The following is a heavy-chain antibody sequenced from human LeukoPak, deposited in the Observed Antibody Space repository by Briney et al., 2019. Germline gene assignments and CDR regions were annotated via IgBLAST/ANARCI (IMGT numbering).Heavy chain of an antibody. CDR1: GYSISSGYY. Sequence: SETLSLTCTVSGYSISSGYYWGWIRQPPGKGLEWIGSIYHSGSTYYNPSLKSRVTISVDTSKNQFSLKLNSVTAADTAVYYCARTKAVANWLDPWGQGTLVTVSS. V-gene: IGHV4-38-2*02. CDR2: IYHSGST. D-gene: IGHD6-19*01. CDR3: ARTKAVANWLDP. J-gene: IGHJ5*02.